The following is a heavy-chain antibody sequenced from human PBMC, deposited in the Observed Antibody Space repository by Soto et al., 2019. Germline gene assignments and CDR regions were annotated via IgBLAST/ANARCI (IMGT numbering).Heavy chain of an antibody. CDR1: GGSISSYY. D-gene: IGHD3-3*02. V-gene: IGHV4-59*01. J-gene: IGHJ4*02. CDR3: ARAGRPRAAFFDY. Sequence: SETLSLTCTVSGGSISSYYWTWIRQPPGKGLEWIGYIYYSGSTTYSPSLKSQVTISVDTSKNQFSLTLSSVTAADTAVYYCARAGRPRAAFFDYWGQGTLVTVS. CDR2: IYYSGST.